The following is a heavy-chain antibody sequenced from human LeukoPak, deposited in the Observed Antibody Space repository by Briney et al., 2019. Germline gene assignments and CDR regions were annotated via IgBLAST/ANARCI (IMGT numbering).Heavy chain of an antibody. CDR1: GGTFSSCA. CDR2: IIPSLDVA. D-gene: IGHD2-15*01. V-gene: IGHV1-69*04. J-gene: IGHJ5*02. CDR3: VYCSSGSCFASNWFDP. Sequence: ASVKVSCKASGGTFSSCAISWVRQAPGQGLEWMGRIIPSLDVANYAQKFQGRVTITAYKSTSTVYMELSSLKSEDTAVYYCVYCSSGSCFASNWFDPWGQGTLVTVSS.